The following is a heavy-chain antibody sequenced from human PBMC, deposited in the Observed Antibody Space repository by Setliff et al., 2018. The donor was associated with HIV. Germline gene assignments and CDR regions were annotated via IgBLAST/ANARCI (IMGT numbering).Heavy chain of an antibody. Sequence: PSETLSLTCTVSYGSISGHYWTWIRQPPGKGLEWIGTIHYTGNTYHNPSLKSRVTISVEASKNQISLKLTAVTAADSAVYYCAREGDGIDFWGQGTLVTVSS. D-gene: IGHD2-21*02. CDR1: YGSISGHY. V-gene: IGHV4-59*04. J-gene: IGHJ4*02. CDR3: AREGDGIDF. CDR2: IHYTGNT.